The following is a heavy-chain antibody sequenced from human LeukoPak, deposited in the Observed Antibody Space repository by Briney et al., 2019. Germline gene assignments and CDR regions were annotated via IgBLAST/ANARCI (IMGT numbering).Heavy chain of an antibody. CDR2: ITGSGGST. Sequence: PGGSLRLSCAASGFTFSSYSMNWVRQAPGKGLEWVSGITGSGGSTYYADCVKGRFTISRDNSKNTLYLQMNSLRAEDTAVYHCVRDYRWGSFDIWGQGTMVTVSS. J-gene: IGHJ3*02. D-gene: IGHD3-16*01. CDR3: VRDYRWGSFDI. V-gene: IGHV3-23*01. CDR1: GFTFSSYS.